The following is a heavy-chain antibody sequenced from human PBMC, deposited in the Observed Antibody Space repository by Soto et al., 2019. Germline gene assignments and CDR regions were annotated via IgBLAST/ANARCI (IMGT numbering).Heavy chain of an antibody. CDR3: AKSWGPGINNVGDY. V-gene: IGHV3-30*18. CDR2: ISYDGSNK. Sequence: GGSLRLSCAASGFTFSSYGMHWVRQAPGKGLEWVAVISYDGSNKYYADSVKGRFTISRDNSKNTLYLQMNSLRAEDTAVYYCAKSWGPGINNVGDYWGQGTLVTVSS. J-gene: IGHJ4*02. D-gene: IGHD3-16*01. CDR1: GFTFSSYG.